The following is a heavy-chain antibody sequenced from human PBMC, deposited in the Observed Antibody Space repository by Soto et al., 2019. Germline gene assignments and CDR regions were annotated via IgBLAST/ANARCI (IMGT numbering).Heavy chain of an antibody. D-gene: IGHD3-22*01. Sequence: ASVKVSCKASGYTFTSYAMHWVRQAPGQRLEWMGWINAGNGNTKYAQKFQGRVTMTRNTSVSTAYMELSSLRSEDTAVYYCARDDSSGYRPTDAFDIWGQGTMVTVSS. CDR2: INAGNGNT. V-gene: IGHV1-3*01. CDR1: GYTFTSYA. CDR3: ARDDSSGYRPTDAFDI. J-gene: IGHJ3*02.